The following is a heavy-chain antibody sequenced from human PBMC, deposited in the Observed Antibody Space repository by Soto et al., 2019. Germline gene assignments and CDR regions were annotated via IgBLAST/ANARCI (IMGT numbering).Heavy chain of an antibody. J-gene: IGHJ6*02. V-gene: IGHV3-23*01. CDR3: AKISYFMVRDYYYGMDV. Sequence: GSLRLSCAASGFTFSSYAMSWVRQAPGKGLEWVSAISGSGGSTYYADSVKGRFTISRDNSKNTLYLQMNSLRAEDTAVYYCAKISYFMVRDYYYGMDVWGQGTTVTVSS. D-gene: IGHD3-10*01. CDR2: ISGSGGST. CDR1: GFTFSSYA.